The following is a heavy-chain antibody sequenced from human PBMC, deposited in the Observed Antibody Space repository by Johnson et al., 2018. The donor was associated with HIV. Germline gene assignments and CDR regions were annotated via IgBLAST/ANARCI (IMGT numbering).Heavy chain of an antibody. D-gene: IGHD1-14*01. J-gene: IGHJ3*02. V-gene: IGHV3-66*01. Sequence: MLLVESGGGLVQPGGSLRLSCAASGIIVTGNFMSWVRQAPGKGLEWVSVINAGGDTYYADSVKGRITLSRDRSKNTVSLQMNSLRVEDTAGYYGARDDRPDGFDIGGEGTMVTVSS. CDR1: GIIVTGNF. CDR3: ARDDRPDGFDI. CDR2: INAGGDT.